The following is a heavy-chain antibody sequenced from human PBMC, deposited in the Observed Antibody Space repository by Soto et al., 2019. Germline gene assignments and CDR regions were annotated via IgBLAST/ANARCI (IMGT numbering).Heavy chain of an antibody. Sequence: ASVKVSCKASGGTFSNYAITWVRQAPGQGLEWMGIINPSVGSTTYAQSFQDRVTMTRDTATSTVYIELSSLKSEDTAVYYCARARDMDVWGQGTTVTVSS. CDR1: GGTFSNYA. J-gene: IGHJ6*02. CDR3: ARARDMDV. V-gene: IGHV1-46*01. CDR2: INPSVGST.